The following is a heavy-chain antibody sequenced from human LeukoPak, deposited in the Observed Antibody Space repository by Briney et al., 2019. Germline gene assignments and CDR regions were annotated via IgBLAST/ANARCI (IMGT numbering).Heavy chain of an antibody. CDR1: GFTFSSYW. V-gene: IGHV3-7*01. D-gene: IGHD3-10*01. J-gene: IGHJ5*02. CDR3: ARDSYYYDSGSPRGWFDP. CDR2: IKQDGSEK. Sequence: GGSLRLSCAASGFTFSSYWMSWVRQAPGKGLEWVANIKQDGSEKYYVDSVRGRFTISRDNAKNSLYLQMNSLRDEDTAVYYCARDSYYYDSGSPRGWFDPWGQGTLVTVSS.